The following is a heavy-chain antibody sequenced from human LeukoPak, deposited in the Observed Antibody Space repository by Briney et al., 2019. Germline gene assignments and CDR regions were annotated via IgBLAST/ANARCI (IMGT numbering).Heavy chain of an antibody. J-gene: IGHJ6*02. CDR1: RYTFTNYD. D-gene: IGHD6-13*01. Sequence: ASVKVSCKASRYTFTNYDINWVRQATGQGLEWMGWMNPNSGNTDYAQKFQGRVTMTRNTSISTAYMELNSLRSEDTAVYYCASLMYSSSWYYYYYGMDVWDQGTTVTASS. CDR3: ASLMYSSSWYYYYYGMDV. CDR2: MNPNSGNT. V-gene: IGHV1-8*01.